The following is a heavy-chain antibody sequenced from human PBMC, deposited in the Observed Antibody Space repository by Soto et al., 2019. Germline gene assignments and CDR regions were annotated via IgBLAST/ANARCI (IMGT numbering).Heavy chain of an antibody. CDR2: IYYSGST. Sequence: SETLSLTCTVSGGSISSYYWSWIRQPPGKGLEWIGYIYYSGSTNYNPSLKSRVTISVDTSKNQFSLKLSSVTAADTAVYYCGREPSKASASDIWGQGTMVTVSS. V-gene: IGHV4-59*01. D-gene: IGHD6-6*01. J-gene: IGHJ3*02. CDR1: GGSISSYY. CDR3: GREPSKASASDI.